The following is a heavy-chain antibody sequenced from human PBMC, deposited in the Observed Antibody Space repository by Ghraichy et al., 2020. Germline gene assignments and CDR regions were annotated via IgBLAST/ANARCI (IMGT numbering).Heavy chain of an antibody. J-gene: IGHJ4*02. CDR3: ARDSCSDNSCYYFDY. D-gene: IGHD2-15*01. V-gene: IGHV3-30-3*01. CDR1: GFTFSRYA. Sequence: GGSLRLSCAASGFTFSRYAMHWVRQAPGKGLEWVAIISYDGTYKYYADSVKGRFTISRDNSKNTLYLQMNSLRAEDTAVYFCARDSCSDNSCYYFDYWGQETLVTVSS. CDR2: ISYDGTYK.